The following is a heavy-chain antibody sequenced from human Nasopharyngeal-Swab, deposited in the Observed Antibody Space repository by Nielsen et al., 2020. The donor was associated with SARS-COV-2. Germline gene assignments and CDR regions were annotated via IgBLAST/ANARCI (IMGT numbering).Heavy chain of an antibody. Sequence: GESLKISCAASGFTFSNAWMSWVRQAPGKGLEWVGRIKSKTDGGTTDYAAPVKGRFTISRDDSKNTLYLQMNSLKTEDTAVYYCTTGRHIYCSSTSCYTHFDYWGQGTLVTVSS. J-gene: IGHJ4*02. V-gene: IGHV3-15*01. D-gene: IGHD2-2*02. CDR1: GFTFSNAW. CDR3: TTGRHIYCSSTSCYTHFDY. CDR2: IKSKTDGGTT.